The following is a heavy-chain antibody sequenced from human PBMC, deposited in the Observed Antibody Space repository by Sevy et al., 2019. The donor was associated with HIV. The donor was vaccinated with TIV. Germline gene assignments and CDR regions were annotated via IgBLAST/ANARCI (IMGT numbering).Heavy chain of an antibody. CDR1: GFTFSDHY. CDR2: IRNRPNSYTT. Sequence: EGSLRLSCAASGFTFSDHYVDWVRQAPGKGLEWVGRIRNRPNSYTTEAAASVKGRFTISRDDSRNSVYLQMNSLKTQDSAVYYCVRGPNCGVGGCQQISPYCLDVWGKGATVTVSS. V-gene: IGHV3-72*01. D-gene: IGHD2-15*01. CDR3: VRGPNCGVGGCQQISPYCLDV. J-gene: IGHJ6*03.